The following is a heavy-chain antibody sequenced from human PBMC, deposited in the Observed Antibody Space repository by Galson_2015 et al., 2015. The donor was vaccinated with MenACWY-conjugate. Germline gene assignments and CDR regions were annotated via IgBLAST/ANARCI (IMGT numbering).Heavy chain of an antibody. Sequence: SLRLSCAVSGFTFSSYWMHWVRQAPGKGLVWVSRINSDGSTTTYADSVKGRFTISRDNAKNTLYLQMNSLNAEDTGIYYCARPIVAAGSNSYYYGLDVWGQGTTVTVS. J-gene: IGHJ6*02. V-gene: IGHV3-74*01. CDR2: INSDGSTT. CDR1: GFTFSSYW. CDR3: ARPIVAAGSNSYYYGLDV. D-gene: IGHD5-12*01.